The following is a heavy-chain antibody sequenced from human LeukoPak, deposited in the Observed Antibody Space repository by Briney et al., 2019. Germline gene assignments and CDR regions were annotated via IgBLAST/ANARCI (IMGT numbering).Heavy chain of an antibody. D-gene: IGHD6-13*01. J-gene: IGHJ4*02. CDR3: ARDSLPSSRTFDS. V-gene: IGHV6-1*01. Sequence: SQTLSLTCAISGDSVSSNNASWNWIRQSPTRGLEWLGRTYYRSKWSYDYAVSVKSRITINPDTSKNQFSLQLNSVTPEDTAVYYCARDSLPSSRTFDSWGQGTLVTVSS. CDR1: GDSVSSNNAS. CDR2: TYYRSKWSY.